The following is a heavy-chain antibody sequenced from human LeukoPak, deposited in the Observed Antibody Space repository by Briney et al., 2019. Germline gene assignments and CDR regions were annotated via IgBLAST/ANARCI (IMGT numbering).Heavy chain of an antibody. D-gene: IGHD3-22*01. Sequence: SETLSLTCSVSGGSIGSYYWSWIRQPPGKGLEWIGYINYSGTTNYNPSLKSRVSISIDTSKNQFSLKLSSVTAADTAVYYCARGTMMVGPWGQGNQVTVSS. V-gene: IGHV4-59*01. CDR3: ARGTMMVGP. CDR2: INYSGTT. J-gene: IGHJ5*02. CDR1: GGSIGSYY.